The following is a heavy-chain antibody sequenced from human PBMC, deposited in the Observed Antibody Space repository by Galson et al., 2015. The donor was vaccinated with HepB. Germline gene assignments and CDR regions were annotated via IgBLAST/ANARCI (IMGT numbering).Heavy chain of an antibody. CDR1: GFTFSSYG. CDR3: AKDSGSVDYSNYVANRYYYYYYMDV. CDR2: ISYDGSNK. J-gene: IGHJ6*03. V-gene: IGHV3-30*18. Sequence: SLRLSCAASGFTFSSYGMHWVRQAPGKGLEWVAVISYDGSNKYYADSVKGRFTISRDNSKNTLYLQMNSLRAEDTAVYYCAKDSGSVDYSNYVANRYYYYYYMDVWGKGTTVTVSS. D-gene: IGHD4-11*01.